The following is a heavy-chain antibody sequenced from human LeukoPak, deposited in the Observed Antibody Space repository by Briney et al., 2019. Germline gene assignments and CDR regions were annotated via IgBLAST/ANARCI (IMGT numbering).Heavy chain of an antibody. CDR2: IGGTGGNI. CDR1: GFTFSAYS. CDR3: VRDNYSYRLDV. V-gene: IGHV3-23*01. Sequence: QSGGSLRLSCAASGFTFSAYSMNWVRQAPGKGLEWVSAIGGTGGNIFYTDSVKGRFTISRDNSKNTLYLHMNSLRAEDTAIYYCVRDNYSYRLDVWGQGTLVTVSS. D-gene: IGHD2-21*01. J-gene: IGHJ4*02.